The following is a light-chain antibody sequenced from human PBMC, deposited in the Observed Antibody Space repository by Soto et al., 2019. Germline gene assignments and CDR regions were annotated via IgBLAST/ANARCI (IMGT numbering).Light chain of an antibody. CDR3: QQYNNWPGT. V-gene: IGKV3-15*01. CDR1: QRFGYN. CDR2: GAS. Sequence: EIVMTQSPATLSVSPGERPTPSSRAVQRFGYNLAWYQQKPGQAPRRLIFGASTRPTGIPPRFRGSGSGTEFTLTISSLQSEDFAVYYCQQYNNWPGTFGQGTKVEIK. J-gene: IGKJ1*01.